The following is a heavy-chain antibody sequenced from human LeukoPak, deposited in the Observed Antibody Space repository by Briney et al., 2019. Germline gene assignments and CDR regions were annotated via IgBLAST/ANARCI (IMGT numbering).Heavy chain of an antibody. D-gene: IGHD2-21*02. CDR1: GGSISSGGYY. Sequence: SETLSLTCAVSGGSISSGGYYWSWIRQHPGKGLEWIGYIYYSGSTYYNPSLKSRVTISVDTSKNQFSLKLSSVTAADTAVYYCAREYCGGDCYSDWGQGTLVTVSS. J-gene: IGHJ4*02. V-gene: IGHV4-31*11. CDR3: AREYCGGDCYSD. CDR2: IYYSGST.